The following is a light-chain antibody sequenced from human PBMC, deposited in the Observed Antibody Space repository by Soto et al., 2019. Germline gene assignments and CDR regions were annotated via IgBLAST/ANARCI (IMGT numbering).Light chain of an antibody. J-gene: IGKJ4*01. CDR3: QQANSFPLT. V-gene: IGKV1-12*01. Sequence: DIQMTQSPSSVSASVGDRVSITCRASQGISSRLAWYQQKPGKAPNLLIYAASNLQSGVPSRFSGSGSETDFTLTIGSLQPEDFAIYYCQQANSFPLTFGGGTKVEIK. CDR1: QGISSR. CDR2: AAS.